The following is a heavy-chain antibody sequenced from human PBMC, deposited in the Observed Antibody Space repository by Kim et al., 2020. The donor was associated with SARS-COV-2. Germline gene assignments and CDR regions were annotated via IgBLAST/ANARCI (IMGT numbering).Heavy chain of an antibody. V-gene: IGHV6-1*01. J-gene: IGHJ6*02. Sequence: SVKSRITINPDTSKNQFSLQLNSVTPEDTAVYYCARGMSIAAAGYYGMDVWGQGTTVTVSS. CDR3: ARGMSIAAAGYYGMDV. D-gene: IGHD6-13*01.